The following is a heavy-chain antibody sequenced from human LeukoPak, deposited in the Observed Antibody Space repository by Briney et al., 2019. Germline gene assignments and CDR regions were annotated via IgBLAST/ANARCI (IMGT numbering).Heavy chain of an antibody. CDR3: ARSGAGATWPCDY. CDR2: IIPIFGTA. CDR1: GGTFSSYA. V-gene: IGHV1-69*05. J-gene: IGHJ4*02. Sequence: SVKVSCKASGGTFSSYAISWVRQAPGQGLEWMGGIIPIFGTANYAQKFQGGVTITTDESTSTAYMELSSLRSEDTAVYYCARSGAGATWPCDYWGQGTLVTVSS. D-gene: IGHD1-26*01.